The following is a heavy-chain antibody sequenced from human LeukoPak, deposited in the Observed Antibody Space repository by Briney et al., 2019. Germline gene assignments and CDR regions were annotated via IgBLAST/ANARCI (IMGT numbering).Heavy chain of an antibody. V-gene: IGHV3-11*04. J-gene: IGHJ4*02. CDR3: ARVRGGNEGSGSFFDY. CDR2: ISSSGSRI. Sequence: GGSLRLSCAACGVTFSDYHMNWVRQAPGKGLEWFSYISSSGSRIYYADSVKGRFTISRDNAKNSLYLQMNSLRAEDTAVYYCARVRGGNEGSGSFFDYWGQGTLVTVSS. D-gene: IGHD3-10*01. CDR1: GVTFSDYH.